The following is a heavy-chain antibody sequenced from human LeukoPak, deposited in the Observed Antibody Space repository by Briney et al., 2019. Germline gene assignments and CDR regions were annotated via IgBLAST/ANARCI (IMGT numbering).Heavy chain of an antibody. D-gene: IGHD4-11*01. Sequence: SETLSLTCTVSDGSISNYYWNWIRQPAGKGLEWIGRIYTSGTTNYNPSLKTRVTISLDKSKNQFSLKLSSVTAADTAVYYCARSLKMTYSWLDPWGQGAQVTVSS. V-gene: IGHV4-4*07. CDR2: IYTSGTT. J-gene: IGHJ5*02. CDR3: ARSLKMTYSWLDP. CDR1: DGSISNYY.